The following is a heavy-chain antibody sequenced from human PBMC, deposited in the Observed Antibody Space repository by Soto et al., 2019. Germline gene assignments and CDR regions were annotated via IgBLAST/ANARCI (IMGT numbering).Heavy chain of an antibody. D-gene: IGHD3-9*01. CDR1: GVSFSGYY. J-gene: IGHJ6*02. CDR3: ARGSMYYDILTGYYRRYYYGMAV. V-gene: IGHV4-34*01. Sequence: SNTLSLTCAVYGVSFSGYYWSWIRQPPGKGLEWIGEINHSGSTNYNPSLKSRVTISVDTSKNQFSLKLSSVTAADTAVYYCARGSMYYDILTGYYRRYYYGMAVRAHGTTVPVS. CDR2: INHSGST.